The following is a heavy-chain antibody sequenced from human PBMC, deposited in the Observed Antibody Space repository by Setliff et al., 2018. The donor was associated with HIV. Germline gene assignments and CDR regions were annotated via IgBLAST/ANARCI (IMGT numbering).Heavy chain of an antibody. CDR3: ASPTAIPH. V-gene: IGHV1-3*01. CDR1: GYTFTSYA. D-gene: IGHD2-21*02. Sequence: ASVKVSCKASGYTFTSYAMHWVRQAPGQRLEWMGWINAGKGNTKYSQKFQGRVTITRDTSASTAYMALTSLRPEDTAVYYCASPTAIPHLGQGTLVTVSS. J-gene: IGHJ4*02. CDR2: INAGKGNT.